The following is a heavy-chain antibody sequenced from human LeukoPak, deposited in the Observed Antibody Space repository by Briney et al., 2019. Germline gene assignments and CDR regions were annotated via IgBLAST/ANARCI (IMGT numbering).Heavy chain of an antibody. V-gene: IGHV3-23*01. J-gene: IGHJ4*02. CDR2: ISGSGGST. CDR1: GFTFSSYA. Sequence: GGSLRLSCAASGFTFSSYAMSWVRQAPGKGLEWVSAISGSGGSTYYAGSVKGRFTISRDNSKNTLYLQMNSLRAEDTAVYYCAKRGLRGIYFFDSWGQGTLVTVSS. D-gene: IGHD4-17*01. CDR3: AKRGLRGIYFFDS.